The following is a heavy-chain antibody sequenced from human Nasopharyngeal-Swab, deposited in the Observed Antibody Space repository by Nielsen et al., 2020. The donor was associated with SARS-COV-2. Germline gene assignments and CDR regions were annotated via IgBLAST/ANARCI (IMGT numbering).Heavy chain of an antibody. V-gene: IGHV1-46*01. J-gene: IGHJ6*02. CDR2: INPSGGST. D-gene: IGHD2-15*01. Sequence: WVRQAPGQGLEWMGIINPSGGSTSYAQKFQGRVTMTRDTSTGTVYMELSSLRSEDTAVYYCARDLVCSGGSCYRYYYYYGMDVWGQGTTVTVSS. CDR3: ARDLVCSGGSCYRYYYYYGMDV.